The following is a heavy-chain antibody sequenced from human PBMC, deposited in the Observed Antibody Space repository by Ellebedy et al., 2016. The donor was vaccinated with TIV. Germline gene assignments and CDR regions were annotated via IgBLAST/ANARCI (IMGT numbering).Heavy chain of an antibody. CDR2: ISYDGSNK. CDR1: GFTFSSYG. Sequence: GGSLRLSXAASGFTFSSYGMHWVRQAPDKGLEWVAVISYDGSNKYYADSVKGRFTISRDNSKNTLYLQMNSLRLEDTAVFYCARELSTVTTQGAFDIWGQGTMVTVSS. J-gene: IGHJ3*02. V-gene: IGHV3-30*03. D-gene: IGHD4-17*01. CDR3: ARELSTVTTQGAFDI.